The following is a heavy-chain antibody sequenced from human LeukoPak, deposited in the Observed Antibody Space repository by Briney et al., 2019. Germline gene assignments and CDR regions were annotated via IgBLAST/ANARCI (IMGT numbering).Heavy chain of an antibody. CDR2: IRYDGSNK. Sequence: GGSLRLSCAASGFTFSSYGMHWVRQAPGKGLEWVAFIRYDGSNKYYADSVKGRFTISRDNSKNTLYLQMNSLRAEDTAVYYCAKSAIAARPGYYYYYMDVWGKGTTVTVSS. CDR1: GFTFSSYG. V-gene: IGHV3-30*02. J-gene: IGHJ6*03. D-gene: IGHD6-6*01. CDR3: AKSAIAARPGYYYYYMDV.